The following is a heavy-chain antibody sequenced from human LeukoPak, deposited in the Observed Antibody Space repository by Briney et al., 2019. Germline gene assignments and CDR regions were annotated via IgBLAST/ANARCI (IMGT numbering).Heavy chain of an antibody. CDR2: INWYGGST. J-gene: IGHJ4*02. CDR1: GFTFDDYG. CDR3: VRDHLRESGYDSLLLH. D-gene: IGHD5-12*01. V-gene: IGHV3-20*04. Sequence: GGSLRLSCAASGFTFDDYGMSWVRQAPGKGLEWVSGINWYGGSTDYANSVKGRFTISSDNAKKSLYPQLHSLRGHDQAGYYCVRDHLRESGYDSLLLHWGQGTLVTVSS.